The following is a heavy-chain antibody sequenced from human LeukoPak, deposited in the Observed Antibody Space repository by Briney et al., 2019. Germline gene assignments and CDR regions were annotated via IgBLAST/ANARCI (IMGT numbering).Heavy chain of an antibody. CDR3: ARDRAWNYFDY. D-gene: IGHD3-3*01. CDR2: ISNDGSRK. Sequence: PGRSLRLSCAASGFAFNTYAVHWFRQAPGKGLEWVAIISNDGSRKYYAHSVEGRFTISRDNSKNTLYLQMDSLRAEDTAVYYCARDRAWNYFDYWGQGTLVTVSS. V-gene: IGHV3-30*04. CDR1: GFAFNTYA. J-gene: IGHJ4*02.